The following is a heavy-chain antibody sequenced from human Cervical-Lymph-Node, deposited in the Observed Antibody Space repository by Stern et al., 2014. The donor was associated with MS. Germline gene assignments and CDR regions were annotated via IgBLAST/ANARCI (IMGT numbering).Heavy chain of an antibody. Sequence: QMKLVQSGAEVQKPGSSVKVSCRASGGNFSSSDISWVRQAPGQGLEWMGGIIPIIGTANYAQKYQGRVTITADESTSTAYMELSSLRSEDTAIYYCALGGFGHYFEYWGQGTLVTVSS. CDR2: IIPIIGTA. V-gene: IGHV1-69*01. D-gene: IGHD3-10*01. CDR1: GGNFSSSD. J-gene: IGHJ4*02. CDR3: ALGGFGHYFEY.